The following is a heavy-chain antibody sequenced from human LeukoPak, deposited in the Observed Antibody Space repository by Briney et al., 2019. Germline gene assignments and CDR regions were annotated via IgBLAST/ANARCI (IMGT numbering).Heavy chain of an antibody. CDR2: IKQDGSEK. D-gene: IGHD2-15*01. Sequence: PGGSLRLSCAASGFTFSSYWMSWVRQAPGKGLEWVANIKQDGSEKYYVDSVKGRFTISRDNAKNSLYLQMNSLRAEDTAVYYCARVIWVVAADYYYGMDVWGQGTTVTVSS. V-gene: IGHV3-7*01. J-gene: IGHJ6*02. CDR1: GFTFSSYW. CDR3: ARVIWVVAADYYYGMDV.